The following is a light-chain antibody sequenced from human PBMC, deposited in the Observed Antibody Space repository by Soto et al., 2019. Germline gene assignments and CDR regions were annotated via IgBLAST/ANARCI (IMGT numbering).Light chain of an antibody. V-gene: IGKV3-20*01. CDR2: AAS. J-gene: IGKJ1*01. CDR3: QKYNSAPWT. Sequence: IVLTQSPGTLSLSPGERATLSCRASQSVGSNFLAWYQQKRGQAPRILIYAASNRASGIPDRFSGSGSGSDFTLTISSLQPEDVATYYCQKYNSAPWTFGQGTKVEIK. CDR1: QSVGSNF.